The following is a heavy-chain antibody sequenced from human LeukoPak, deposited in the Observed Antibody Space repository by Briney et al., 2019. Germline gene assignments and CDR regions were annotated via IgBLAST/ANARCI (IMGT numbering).Heavy chain of an antibody. Sequence: SETLSLTCTISGGSISSYYWSWIRQPPGKGLEWIGYIYTSGSTNYNPSLKSRVTISVDTSKNQFSLKLSSVTAADTAVYYCARHGWYDDFWSGYYTYYYYYMDVWGKGTTVTVSS. CDR2: IYTSGST. V-gene: IGHV4-4*09. D-gene: IGHD3-3*01. J-gene: IGHJ6*03. CDR1: GGSISSYY. CDR3: ARHGWYDDFWSGYYTYYYYYMDV.